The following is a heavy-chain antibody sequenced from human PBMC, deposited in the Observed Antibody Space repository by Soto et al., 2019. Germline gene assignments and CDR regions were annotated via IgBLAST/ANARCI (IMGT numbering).Heavy chain of an antibody. CDR2: LVPVFGTA. D-gene: IGHD3-10*01. Sequence: QVQLVQSGAEVKKPGSSVKVSCKASGGTFSSLAISWVRQAPGQGLEWMGGLVPVFGTANYAQKFQDRVTLTEDKSTSTSYMELSSLRSEDTAVYYCARSPGVFDYWGQGTLVTVSS. J-gene: IGHJ4*02. CDR3: ARSPGVFDY. CDR1: GGTFSSLA. V-gene: IGHV1-69*06.